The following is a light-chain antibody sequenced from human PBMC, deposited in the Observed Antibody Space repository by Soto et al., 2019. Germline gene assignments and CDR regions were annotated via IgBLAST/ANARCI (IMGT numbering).Light chain of an antibody. CDR3: QQYYSYPWT. V-gene: IGKV1-5*01. CDR2: AAS. Sequence: VTLSTSPVSASVRHRVTVTCRASQSIKTWLAWYQRKPGKAPKLLIYAASTVQSGVPSRCSGSGSGTDFTLTISCLQSEDFATYYCQQYYSYPWTFGQGTKVDIK. CDR1: QSIKTW. J-gene: IGKJ1*01.